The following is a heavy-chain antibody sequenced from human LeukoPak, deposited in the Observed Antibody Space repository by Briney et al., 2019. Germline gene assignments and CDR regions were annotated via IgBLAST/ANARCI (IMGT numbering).Heavy chain of an antibody. CDR2: IKQDGSEK. Sequence: GGSLRLSCAASGFTFSMYWMSWVRQAPGMGLEWVANIKQDGSEKYYVDSVKGRFTISRDNAKNSLYLQMSSLRAEDTAVYYCARDKEEGPTKFDYWGQGTLVTVSS. CDR3: ARDKEEGPTKFDY. V-gene: IGHV3-7*03. J-gene: IGHJ4*02. D-gene: IGHD1-26*01. CDR1: GFTFSMYW.